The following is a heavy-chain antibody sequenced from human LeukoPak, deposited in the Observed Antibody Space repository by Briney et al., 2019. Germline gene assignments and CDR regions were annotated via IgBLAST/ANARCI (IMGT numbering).Heavy chain of an antibody. J-gene: IGHJ4*02. V-gene: IGHV1-69*05. CDR1: GGTFISYG. CDR2: IIPIFGTA. Sequence: GASVKVSCKGSGGTFISYGISWVRQAPGQGLEWMGGIIPIFGTANYAQKFQGRVTITTDESTSTAYMELSSLRSEDAAVYYCARGGYSSGWLHFDYWGQGTLVTVSS. CDR3: ARGGYSSGWLHFDY. D-gene: IGHD6-19*01.